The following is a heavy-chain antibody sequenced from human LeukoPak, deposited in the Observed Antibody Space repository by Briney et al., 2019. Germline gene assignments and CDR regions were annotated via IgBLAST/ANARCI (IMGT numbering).Heavy chain of an antibody. V-gene: IGHV3-30-3*01. CDR3: ARVNWGLDY. Sequence: GWSLRLSCAASGFTFTTYAMHWVRQAPGKGLEWVAVISYDGTNKYYADSVKGRFTISRDNSKNTLYLQMNSLRTEDTAVYYCARVNWGLDYWGQGTLVTVSS. D-gene: IGHD7-27*01. J-gene: IGHJ4*02. CDR2: ISYDGTNK. CDR1: GFTFTTYA.